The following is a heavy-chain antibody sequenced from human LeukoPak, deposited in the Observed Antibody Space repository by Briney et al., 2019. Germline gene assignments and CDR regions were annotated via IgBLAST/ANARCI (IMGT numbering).Heavy chain of an antibody. D-gene: IGHD5-12*01. V-gene: IGHV4-59*01. Sequence: PSETLSLTCTVSGGSISSYYWSWIRQPPGKGLEWIGYIYYTGSTNHNPSLKSRVTISVDTSKNQFSLKLSSVTAADTAVYYCARVVYSGYDFRGAMDVWGKGTTVTVSS. CDR3: ARVVYSGYDFRGAMDV. J-gene: IGHJ6*03. CDR2: IYYTGST. CDR1: GGSISSYY.